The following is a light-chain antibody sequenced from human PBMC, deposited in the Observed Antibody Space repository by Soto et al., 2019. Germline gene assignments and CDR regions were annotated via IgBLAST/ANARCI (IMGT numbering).Light chain of an antibody. Sequence: QLVLTQSPSASASLGASVKLTCTLSSRHSSYAIAWHQQQPEKSPRYLMKLNSDGRHTKGDGIPDRFSGSSSGTERYLTISSLQSEDEADYYCQTWGTGILVFGGGTKLTVL. CDR2: LNSDGRH. CDR3: QTWGTGILV. V-gene: IGLV4-69*01. CDR1: SRHSSYA. J-gene: IGLJ2*01.